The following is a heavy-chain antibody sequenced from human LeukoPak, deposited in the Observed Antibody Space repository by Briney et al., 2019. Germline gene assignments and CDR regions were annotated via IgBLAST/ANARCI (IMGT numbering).Heavy chain of an antibody. CDR2: IYPGDSDT. V-gene: IGHV5-51*01. CDR3: ARRSYCSSTSCFTLDY. D-gene: IGHD2-2*01. Sequence: GESLKVSCKGSGYSFTSYWIGWVRQMPGKGLEWMGIIYPGDSDTRYSPSFQGQVTISADKSISTACLQWSSLKASDTAMYYCARRSYCSSTSCFTLDYWGQGTLVTVSS. J-gene: IGHJ4*02. CDR1: GYSFTSYW.